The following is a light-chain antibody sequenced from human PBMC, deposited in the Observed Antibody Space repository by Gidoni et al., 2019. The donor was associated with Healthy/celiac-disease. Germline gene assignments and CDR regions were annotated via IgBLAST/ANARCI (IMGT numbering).Light chain of an antibody. CDR1: HSISSSY. J-gene: IGKJ2*01. CDR2: GAS. V-gene: IGKV3-20*01. Sequence: IVLTKSPGTLPLSPGERATLPCRASHSISSSYLAWYQQKPGQAPRLLIYGASSRATGVPDRFSGSGSGTDFTLTISRLEPEDFAVYYCQQYCSSPQTFGQGTKLEIK. CDR3: QQYCSSPQT.